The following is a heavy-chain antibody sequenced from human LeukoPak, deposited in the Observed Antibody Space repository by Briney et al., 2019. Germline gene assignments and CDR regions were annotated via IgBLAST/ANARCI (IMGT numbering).Heavy chain of an antibody. CDR3: ARDEWELLLDHYYYMDV. D-gene: IGHD1-26*01. CDR1: GFTFSSYA. V-gene: IGHV3-30*04. Sequence: PGRSLRLSCAASGFTFSSYAMHWVRQAPGKGLEWVAVISYDGSNKYYADSVKGRFTISRDNSKNTLFLQMNSLRAEDTAVYYCARDEWELLLDHYYYMDVWGKGTTVTVSS. CDR2: ISYDGSNK. J-gene: IGHJ6*03.